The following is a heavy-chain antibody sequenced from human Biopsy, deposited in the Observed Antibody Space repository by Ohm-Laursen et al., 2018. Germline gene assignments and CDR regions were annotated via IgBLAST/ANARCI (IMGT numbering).Heavy chain of an antibody. Sequence: ASVKVSCKASGDAFLGYYLHRVRQAPGQGLEWMGSIHPNSGDTDFAQKFQGRVSMTRDTSVSTAYLELSSLRSDDTAIYYCARDLLEWSLPSWGQGTLVTVSS. D-gene: IGHD3-3*01. CDR3: ARDLLEWSLPS. CDR1: GDAFLGYY. V-gene: IGHV1-2*02. J-gene: IGHJ4*02. CDR2: IHPNSGDT.